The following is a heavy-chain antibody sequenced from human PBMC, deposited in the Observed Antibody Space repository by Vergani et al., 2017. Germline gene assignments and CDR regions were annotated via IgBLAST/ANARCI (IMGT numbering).Heavy chain of an antibody. CDR2: IYSGGST. J-gene: IGHJ6*03. CDR1: GFTVSSNY. Sequence: EVQLVESGGGLVQPGGSLRLSCAASGFTVSSNYMSWVRQAPGKGLEWVSVIYSGGSTYYADSVKGRFTISRHNSKNTLYLQMNSLRAEDTAVYYCATVVSEGSGWSYRYYYYYMDVWGKGTTVTVSS. D-gene: IGHD6-19*01. V-gene: IGHV3-53*04. CDR3: ATVVSEGSGWSYRYYYYYMDV.